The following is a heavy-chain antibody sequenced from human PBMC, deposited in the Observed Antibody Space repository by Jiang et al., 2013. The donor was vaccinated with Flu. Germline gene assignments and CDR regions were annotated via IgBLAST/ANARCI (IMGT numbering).Heavy chain of an antibody. CDR2: IYPGGSDT. J-gene: IGHJ3*02. D-gene: IGHD6-13*01. CDR1: GYSFSNYW. CDR3: AAAYSTSWYTAAFDI. V-gene: IGHV5-51*01. Sequence: VKKPGESLKLSCKGSGYSFSNYWIGWVRQMPGKGLEWMGIIYPGGSDTRYSPSFEGQVTISADKSINTAYVQWSSLKASDTAMYFCAAAYSTSWYTAAFDIWGRGTMVTVSS.